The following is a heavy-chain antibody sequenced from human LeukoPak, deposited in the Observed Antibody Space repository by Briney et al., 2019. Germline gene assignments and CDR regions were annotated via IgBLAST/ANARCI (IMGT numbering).Heavy chain of an antibody. CDR3: AKDRMDPAGIFDY. J-gene: IGHJ4*02. V-gene: IGHV3-66*01. CDR2: IYSGGST. D-gene: IGHD1-14*01. Sequence: GGSLRLSCAASGFTVSSNYMSWVRQAPGKGLEWVSVIYSGGSTYYADSVKGRFTISRDNSKNTLYLQMNSLRAEDTAVYYCAKDRMDPAGIFDYWGQGTLVTVSS. CDR1: GFTVSSNY.